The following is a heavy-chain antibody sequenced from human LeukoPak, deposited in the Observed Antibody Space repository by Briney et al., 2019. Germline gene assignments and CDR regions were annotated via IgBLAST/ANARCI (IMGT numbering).Heavy chain of an antibody. J-gene: IGHJ4*02. CDR2: INPNSGGT. V-gene: IGHV1-2*02. CDR1: GYTFTGYY. Sequence: ASVKVSCKASGYTFTGYYMHWVRQAPGRGLEWMGWINPNSGGTNYAQKFQGRVTMTRDTSISTAYMELSRLRSDDTAVYYCARELRAVARNLVGYWGQGTLVTVSS. D-gene: IGHD6-19*01. CDR3: ARELRAVARNLVGY.